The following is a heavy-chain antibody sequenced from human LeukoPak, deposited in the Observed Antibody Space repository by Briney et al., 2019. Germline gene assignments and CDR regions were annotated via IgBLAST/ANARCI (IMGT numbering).Heavy chain of an antibody. Sequence: GSLRLSCAASGFTVSSNYMSWVRQAPGKGLEWVSVIYSGGSTYYADSVKGRFTISRDNSKNTLNLQMNSLRVEDTAVYYCATTRYNYGYYFDYWGQGTLVTVSS. CDR1: GFTVSSNY. V-gene: IGHV3-53*01. CDR3: ATTRYNYGYYFDY. CDR2: IYSGGST. D-gene: IGHD3-10*01. J-gene: IGHJ4*02.